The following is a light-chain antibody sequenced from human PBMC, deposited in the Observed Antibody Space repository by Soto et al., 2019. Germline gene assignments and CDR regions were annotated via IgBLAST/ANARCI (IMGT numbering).Light chain of an antibody. V-gene: IGKV3-20*01. CDR1: QSVSDNS. CDR3: QQYGYSFT. J-gene: IGKJ4*01. CDR2: DAS. Sequence: PGETATLSFRASQSVSDNSIVWYQQRPGQAPRLLIYDASSRATGIPDRFSGSGSGTDFTLTISRLEPEDLGVYYCQQYGYSFTFGGGTKVDIK.